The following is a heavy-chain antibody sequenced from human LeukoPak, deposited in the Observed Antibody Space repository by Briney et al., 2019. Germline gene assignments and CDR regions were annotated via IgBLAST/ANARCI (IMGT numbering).Heavy chain of an antibody. V-gene: IGHV3-30*02. Sequence: GGSLRLSCAASGFTFSSYGMHWVRQAPGKGLEWVAFIRYDGSNKYYADSVNGRFTISRVNSTNTLYLQMNSLRAEDTAVYYRAKLSSARRTPEYDYWGQGALVTVSS. J-gene: IGHJ4*02. CDR2: IRYDGSNK. D-gene: IGHD2-2*01. CDR3: AKLSSARRTPEYDY. CDR1: GFTFSSYG.